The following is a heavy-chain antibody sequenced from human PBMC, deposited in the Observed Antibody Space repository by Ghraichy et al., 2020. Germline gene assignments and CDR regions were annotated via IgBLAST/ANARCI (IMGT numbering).Heavy chain of an antibody. D-gene: IGHD4-23*01. CDR2: ITSSGRTI. V-gene: IGHV3-48*02. J-gene: IGHJ6*02. CDR3: ARGPTVVRFYYYGGMDV. Sequence: GGSLRLSCVGSGFTLSSYSMNWVRQSPGKGLEWVSYITSSGRTIAYADSVKGRFTISRDNAQNSLYLQMNSLRDEDTAVYYCARGPTVVRFYYYGGMDVWGQAPPVTVSS. CDR1: GFTLSSYS.